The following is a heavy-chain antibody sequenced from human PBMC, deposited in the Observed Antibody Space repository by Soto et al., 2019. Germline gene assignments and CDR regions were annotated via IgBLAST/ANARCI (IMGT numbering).Heavy chain of an antibody. J-gene: IGHJ6*02. V-gene: IGHV4-4*02. D-gene: IGHD1-26*01. CDR3: ARVSGSSYSGMDV. CDR1: GGSISSSNW. Sequence: QVQLQESGPGLVKPSGTLSLTCAVSGGSISSSNWWSWVRQPPGKGLEWIGEIYHSGSTNYNPSPKSRVAIPVEKAKNPFSRKLGSVTAAATAVYYCARVSGSSYSGMDVWGQGTTVTVSS. CDR2: IYHSGST.